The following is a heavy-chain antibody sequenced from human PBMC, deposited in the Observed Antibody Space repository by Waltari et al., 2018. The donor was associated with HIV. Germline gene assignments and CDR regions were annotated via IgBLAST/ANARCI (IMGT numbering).Heavy chain of an antibody. CDR3: ARDIGSRKETTYFDY. Sequence: QVQLQESGPGLVKPSETLSLTCAVSGYSISIGSYWGWIRQPPGNGLEWIGTIYHSGSTYYNPSLKSRVTISVDTSKNQFSLKLSSVTAADTAVYYCARDIGSRKETTYFDYWGQGTLVTVSS. V-gene: IGHV4-38-2*02. CDR2: IYHSGST. J-gene: IGHJ4*02. CDR1: GYSISIGSY. D-gene: IGHD1-7*01.